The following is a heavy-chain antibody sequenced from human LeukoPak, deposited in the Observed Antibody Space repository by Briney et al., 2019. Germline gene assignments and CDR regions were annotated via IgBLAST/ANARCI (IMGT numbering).Heavy chain of an antibody. V-gene: IGHV1-18*01. CDR3: ARGGSTTVTTFYFQH. J-gene: IGHJ1*01. Sequence: GASVKVSCKSSGYTFTSYGIIWVRQAPGQGLEWMGWISAYNGNTNYAQKLQGRVTMTTDTSTSTAYMELRSLRSDDTAVYYCARGGSTTVTTFYFQHWGQGTLVTVSS. CDR2: ISAYNGNT. CDR1: GYTFTSYG. D-gene: IGHD4-17*01.